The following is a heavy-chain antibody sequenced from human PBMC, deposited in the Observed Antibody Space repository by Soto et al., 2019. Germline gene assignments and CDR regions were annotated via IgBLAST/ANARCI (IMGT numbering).Heavy chain of an antibody. D-gene: IGHD3-22*01. Sequence: SDTLCLTCAVYGGSFSGHSWTWIRQSPGKGLEWIGDINHSGRVNYSPSLKSRVTISLDTSKNQFSLTLSAVTAADTAMYYCSTRAYDTNGYSGFDPWGQGNLVTVS. CDR1: GGSFSGHS. CDR2: INHSGRV. V-gene: IGHV4-34*01. CDR3: STRAYDTNGYSGFDP. J-gene: IGHJ5*01.